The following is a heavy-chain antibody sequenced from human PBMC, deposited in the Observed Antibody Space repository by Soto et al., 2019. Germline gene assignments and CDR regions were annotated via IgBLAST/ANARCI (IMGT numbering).Heavy chain of an antibody. CDR1: AFTLSKFV. V-gene: IGHV3-30-3*01. CDR3: ARGNMDV. D-gene: IGHD1-1*01. CDR2: TSNDGINT. Sequence: QVQLVESGGGVVQPGRSLRLSCAASAFTLSKFVMHWVRQAPGKGLDWLAVTSNDGINTYYAGSVKGRFTISRDNSKNMVYLQMNNLRDEDTAVYYCARGNMDVWGQGTTVIVSS. J-gene: IGHJ6*02.